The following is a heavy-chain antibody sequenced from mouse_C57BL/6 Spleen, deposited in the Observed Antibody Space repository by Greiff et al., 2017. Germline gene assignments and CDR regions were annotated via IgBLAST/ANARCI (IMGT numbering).Heavy chain of an antibody. Sequence: EVHLVESEGGLVQPGSSMKLSCTASGFTFSDYYMAWVRQVPEKGLEWVANINYDGSSTYYLDSLKSRFIISRDTATNILYLQMSSLKSEDTATDYCAREGYYYGSAYAMDYWGQGTSVTVSS. CDR1: GFTFSDYY. CDR2: INYDGSST. V-gene: IGHV5-16*01. D-gene: IGHD1-1*01. CDR3: AREGYYYGSAYAMDY. J-gene: IGHJ4*01.